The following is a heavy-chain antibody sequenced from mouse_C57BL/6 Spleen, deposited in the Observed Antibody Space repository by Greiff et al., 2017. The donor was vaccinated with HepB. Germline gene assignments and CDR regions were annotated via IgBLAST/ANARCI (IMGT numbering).Heavy chain of an antibody. Sequence: VQLKESGPELVKPGASVKISCKASGYSFTDYNMNWVKQSNGKSLEWIGVINPNYGTTSYNQKFKGKATLTVDQSSSTAYMQLNSLTSEDSAVYYCARSWEYYGYDGGISFAYWGQGTLVTVSA. J-gene: IGHJ3*01. CDR1: GYSFTDYN. CDR2: INPNYGTT. CDR3: ARSWEYYGYDGGISFAY. V-gene: IGHV1-39*01. D-gene: IGHD2-2*01.